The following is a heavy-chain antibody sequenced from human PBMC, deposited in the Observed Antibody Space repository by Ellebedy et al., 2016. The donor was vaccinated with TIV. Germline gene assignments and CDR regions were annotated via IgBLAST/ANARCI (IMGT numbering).Heavy chain of an antibody. CDR2: ISSSSSST. D-gene: IGHD5-12*01. CDR1: EFTFSDYH. J-gene: IGHJ6*02. V-gene: IGHV3-11*06. Sequence: GESLKISCAASEFTFSDYHMSWIRQAPGKGLEWVSYISSSSSSTNYADSVKGRFTISRDNSKSTLYLQMSSLRGEDTAVYYCARAWIPYGLDVWGHGTTVTVSS. CDR3: ARAWIPYGLDV.